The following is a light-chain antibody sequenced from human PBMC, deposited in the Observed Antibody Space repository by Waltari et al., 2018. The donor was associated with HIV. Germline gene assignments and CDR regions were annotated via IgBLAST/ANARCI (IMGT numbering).Light chain of an antibody. J-gene: IGLJ3*02. CDR3: QVWDSTSDHVV. V-gene: IGLV3-21*04. Sequence: SYVLTQPPSVSLPPGQTANITCEGTDIGHKSVHWYKQKPGQAPVLVIFYDSDRPSGIAQRFSGSNSGNTATLTITRVGAGDEADYYCQVWDSTSDHVVFGGGTTLTVL. CDR2: YDS. CDR1: DIGHKS.